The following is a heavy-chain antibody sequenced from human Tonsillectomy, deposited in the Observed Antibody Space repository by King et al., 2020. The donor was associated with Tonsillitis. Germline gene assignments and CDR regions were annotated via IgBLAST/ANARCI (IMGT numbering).Heavy chain of an antibody. V-gene: IGHV4-39*01. Sequence: QLQESGPGVVKPSETLSLTCTVSGGSISSGYHYWAWIRQPPGKGLEWIGYMYSSGTIFYNPSLKSRITISGGTSENRFSLKLSSVTAADTAVYFCARYDSGSFDYWGQGALVTVSS. D-gene: IGHD1-26*01. CDR3: ARYDSGSFDY. J-gene: IGHJ4*02. CDR1: GGSISSGYHY. CDR2: MYSSGTI.